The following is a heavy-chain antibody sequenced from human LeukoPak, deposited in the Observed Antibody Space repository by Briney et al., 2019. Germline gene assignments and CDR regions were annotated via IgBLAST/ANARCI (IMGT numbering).Heavy chain of an antibody. J-gene: IGHJ4*02. CDR3: ARLWGNWNSGDY. CDR2: IYSGGST. Sequence: GGSLRLSCAASGFTVSSNYMSWVRQAPGKGLEWVSVIYSGGSTYYADSVKGRLTISRHNSKNTLSLQMNSLRAEDTAVYYCARLWGNWNSGDYWGQGTMVTVSS. V-gene: IGHV3-53*04. D-gene: IGHD1-7*01. CDR1: GFTVSSNY.